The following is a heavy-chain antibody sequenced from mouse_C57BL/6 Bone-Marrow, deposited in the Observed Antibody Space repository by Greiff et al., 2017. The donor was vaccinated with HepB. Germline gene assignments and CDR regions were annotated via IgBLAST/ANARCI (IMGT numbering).Heavy chain of an antibody. CDR3: ARSRGYYGSSPWDFDV. D-gene: IGHD1-1*01. J-gene: IGHJ1*03. V-gene: IGHV1-42*01. CDR1: GYSFTGYY. CDR2: INPSTGGT. Sequence: VQLQQSGPELVKPGASVKISCKASGYSFTGYYMNWVKQSPEKSLEWIGEINPSTGGTTYNQKFKAKATLTVDKSSSTAYMQLKSLTSEDSAVYYCARSRGYYGSSPWDFDVWGTGTTVTVSS.